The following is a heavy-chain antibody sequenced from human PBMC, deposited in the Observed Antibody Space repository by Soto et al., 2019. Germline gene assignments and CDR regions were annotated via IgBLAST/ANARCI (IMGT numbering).Heavy chain of an antibody. D-gene: IGHD2-2*01. J-gene: IGHJ4*02. V-gene: IGHV3-7*04. CDR3: AREIVVARGASYFDY. CDR1: GFTFSSYW. CDR2: IKQDGSQK. Sequence: GGSLRLSCAASGFTFSSYWMSWVRQAPGKGLEWVANIKQDGSQKWYVDSVKGRFTISRDNAKNSLYLQMNSLRAEDTAVYYCAREIVVARGASYFDYWGPGTLVTVSS.